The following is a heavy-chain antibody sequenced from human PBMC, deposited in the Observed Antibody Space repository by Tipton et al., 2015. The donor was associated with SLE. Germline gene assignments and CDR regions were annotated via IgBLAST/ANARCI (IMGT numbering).Heavy chain of an antibody. D-gene: IGHD3-9*01. J-gene: IGHJ3*02. CDR2: INVSGST. CDR3: ARVAYYDILTGYPDAFDI. Sequence: TLSLTCAVYDGSFSGYYWTWFRQPPESGLEWIGEINVSGSTNYNPLLKSRLIISIDESTNLFSLKLSSVTAADAAVYYCARVAYYDILTGYPDAFDIWGQETMVTVSS. CDR1: DGSFSGYY. V-gene: IGHV4-34*01.